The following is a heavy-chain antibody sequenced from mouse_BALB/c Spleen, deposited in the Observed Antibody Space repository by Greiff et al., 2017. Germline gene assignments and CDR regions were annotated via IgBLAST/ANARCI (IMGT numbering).Heavy chain of an antibody. Sequence: EVKVVESGGGLVKPGGSLKLSCAASGFTFSDYYMYWVRQTPEKRLEWVATISDGGSYTYYPDSVKGRFTISRDNAKNNLYLQMSSLKSEDTAMYYCARGGRWYYGSAAMDDWGQGTTVTVTS. CDR1: GFTFSDYY. J-gene: IGHJ4*01. D-gene: IGHD1-1*01. CDR2: ISDGGSYT. V-gene: IGHV5-4*02. CDR3: ARGGRWYYGSAAMDD.